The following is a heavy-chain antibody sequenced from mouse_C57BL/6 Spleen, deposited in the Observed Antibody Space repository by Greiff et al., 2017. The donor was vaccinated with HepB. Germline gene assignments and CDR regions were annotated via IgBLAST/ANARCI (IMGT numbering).Heavy chain of an antibody. Sequence: ESGPGLVKPSQSLSLTCSVTGYSITSGYYWNWIRQFPGNKLEWMGYISYDGSNNYNPSLKNRISITRDPSKNKFFLKLNSVTTEDTATYYGARTSITTVVAPYWYFDVWGTGTTVTVSS. CDR2: ISYDGSN. CDR3: ARTSITTVVAPYWYFDV. J-gene: IGHJ1*03. CDR1: GYSITSGYY. V-gene: IGHV3-6*01. D-gene: IGHD1-1*01.